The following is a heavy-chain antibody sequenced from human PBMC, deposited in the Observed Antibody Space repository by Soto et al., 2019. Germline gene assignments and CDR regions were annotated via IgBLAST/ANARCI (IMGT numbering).Heavy chain of an antibody. CDR1: GGSISSGGYY. Sequence: QVQLQESGPGLVKPSQTLSLTCTVSGGSISSGGYYWTWIRQHPGKGLEWIGYNYYSGITYYNPSPKSRVTISLDTSKHQCSLKLSSVTAADTAVYYCARGSSIAGLYYGMDVWGQGTTVTVSS. CDR3: ARGSSIAGLYYGMDV. J-gene: IGHJ6*02. V-gene: IGHV4-31*03. D-gene: IGHD6-6*01. CDR2: NYYSGIT.